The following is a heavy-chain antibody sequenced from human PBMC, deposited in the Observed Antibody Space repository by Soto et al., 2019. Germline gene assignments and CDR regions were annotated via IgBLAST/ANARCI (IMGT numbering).Heavy chain of an antibody. D-gene: IGHD2-2*01. J-gene: IGHJ6*02. Sequence: GGSLRLSCAASGFTFSSYSMNWVRQAPGKGLEWVSSISSSSSYIYYADSVKGRFTISRDNAKNSLYLQMNSLRAEDTAVYYCARKATDLSSTSSYGMDVWGQGTTVTVSS. CDR2: ISSSSSYI. CDR1: GFTFSSYS. V-gene: IGHV3-21*01. CDR3: ARKATDLSSTSSYGMDV.